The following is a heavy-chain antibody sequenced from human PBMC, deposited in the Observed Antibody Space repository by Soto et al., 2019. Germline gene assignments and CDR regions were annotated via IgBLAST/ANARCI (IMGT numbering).Heavy chain of an antibody. J-gene: IGHJ3*01. V-gene: IGHV3-21*04. CDR1: GFSFSTSI. CDR3: ARGIASTSLVSFDV. D-gene: IGHD1-1*01. Sequence: GGSLRLSCVASGFSFSTSIMHWVRQAPGKGLEWIATISSTSTNIYYAGSVKGRFSISRDNPKNSLFLQMNSLRAEDMAVYYCARGIASTSLVSFDVWGQGTMVTVSS. CDR2: ISSTSTNI.